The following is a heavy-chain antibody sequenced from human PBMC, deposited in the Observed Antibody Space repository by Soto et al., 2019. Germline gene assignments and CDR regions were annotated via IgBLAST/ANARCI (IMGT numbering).Heavy chain of an antibody. J-gene: IGHJ6*01. Sequence: EVQLVESGGGLVQPGGSLRLSCAASGFTFSSDWMSWVRQAPVKGLEWVGNIKQDGSEKNYVDFMEGRFTISRDNAENSLYLQMNSLRAEDTAVYYCARIASAGRGWDVW. CDR3: ARIASAGRGWDV. V-gene: IGHV3-7*01. CDR1: GFTFSSDW. CDR2: IKQDGSEK. D-gene: IGHD6-13*01.